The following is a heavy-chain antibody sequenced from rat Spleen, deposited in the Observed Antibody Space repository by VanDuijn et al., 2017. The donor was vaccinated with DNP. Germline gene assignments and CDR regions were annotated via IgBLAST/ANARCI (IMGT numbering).Heavy chain of an antibody. V-gene: IGHV1-43*01. D-gene: IGHD1-4*01. J-gene: IGHJ1*01. Sequence: QVQLQQSGAELAKPGSSVMISCRASGYTFTSYFISWIKQTTGQGLEYIGYINTGSGSTNYNENFKDKATLTVDKSSNTAFMQLSSLTPDDSAVYYCSRRRLPFWYFDFWGPGTMVTVSS. CDR1: GYTFTSYF. CDR3: SRRRLPFWYFDF. CDR2: INTGSGST.